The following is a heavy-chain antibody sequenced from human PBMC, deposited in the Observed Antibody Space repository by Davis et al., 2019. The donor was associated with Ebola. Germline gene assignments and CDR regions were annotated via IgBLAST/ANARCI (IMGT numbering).Heavy chain of an antibody. J-gene: IGHJ4*02. Sequence: LSLTCAVSGDSTSSANWWSWVRQSPGRGLEWIGEIYHSGSTNYNPSLKSRVPMSVDESKNQFSLNLTSVTAADSAVYYCARDAAVAGTQAMDYWGQGALVTVSS. CDR2: IYHSGST. CDR3: ARDAAVAGTQAMDY. V-gene: IGHV4-4*02. D-gene: IGHD6-19*01. CDR1: GDSTSSANW.